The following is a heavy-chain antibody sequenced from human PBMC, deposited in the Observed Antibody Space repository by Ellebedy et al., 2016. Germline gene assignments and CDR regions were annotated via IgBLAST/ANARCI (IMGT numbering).Heavy chain of an antibody. Sequence: GGSLRLSXAPSGLIVSSFFMGWVRQVPGKGLEWFSTMRGDDGKTHLADSVKGRFTISRDSSKNSVYLRMNNLRVEDTAVYYCRQGHYADLWGQGTLVTVSS. D-gene: IGHD4-17*01. V-gene: IGHV3-23*01. CDR3: RQGHYADL. J-gene: IGHJ4*02. CDR1: GLIVSSFF. CDR2: MRGDDGKT.